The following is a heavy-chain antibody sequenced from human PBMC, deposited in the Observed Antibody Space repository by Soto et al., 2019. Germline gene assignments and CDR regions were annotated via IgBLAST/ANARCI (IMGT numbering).Heavy chain of an antibody. Sequence: PGGSLRLSCAASGFTFSSYGMHWVRQAPGKGLEWVAVISYDGSNKYYADSVKGRFTISRDNSKNTLYLQMNSLRAEDTAAYYCAKSYDSSGYDAFDIWGQGTMVTVSS. CDR1: GFTFSSYG. J-gene: IGHJ3*02. D-gene: IGHD3-22*01. CDR3: AKSYDSSGYDAFDI. V-gene: IGHV3-30*18. CDR2: ISYDGSNK.